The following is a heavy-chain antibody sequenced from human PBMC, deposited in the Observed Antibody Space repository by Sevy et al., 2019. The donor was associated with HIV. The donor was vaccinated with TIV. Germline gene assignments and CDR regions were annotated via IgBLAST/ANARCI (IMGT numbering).Heavy chain of an antibody. CDR2: INPKNDVT. CDR3: ARARRVTTVYYYYGMDV. Sequence: ASVKVSCKASGYSFTDYYMHWVRQAPGQGLEWMAWINPKNDVTNYAQKFQGRVTMTRDTSTSTAYMELTRLRSDDTAVYYCARARRVTTVYYYYGMDVLDQGTTVTVSS. J-gene: IGHJ6*02. V-gene: IGHV1-2*02. D-gene: IGHD5-18*01. CDR1: GYSFTDYY.